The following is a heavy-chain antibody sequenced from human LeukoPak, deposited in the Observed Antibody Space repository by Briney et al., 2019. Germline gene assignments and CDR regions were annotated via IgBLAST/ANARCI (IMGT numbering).Heavy chain of an antibody. J-gene: IGHJ4*02. D-gene: IGHD3-22*01. CDR3: ARSIEYYYDSSGTNY. V-gene: IGHV3-21*01. Sequence: RSGGSLRLSCAASGFTFSSYRMNWVRQPPGKGRKWVSSISSSSSYIYYADSVKGRFTISRDNAKNSLYLQMNSLRAEDTAVYYCARSIEYYYDSSGTNYWGQGTLVTVSS. CDR2: ISSSSSYI. CDR1: GFTFSSYR.